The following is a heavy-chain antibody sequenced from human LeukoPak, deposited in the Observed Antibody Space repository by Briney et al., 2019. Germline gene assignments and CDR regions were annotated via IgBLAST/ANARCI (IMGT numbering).Heavy chain of an antibody. J-gene: IGHJ4*02. CDR2: ISNDGSST. CDR3: ARRLLGGSGSYHFDY. CDR1: GFTLGSHW. V-gene: IGHV3-74*01. D-gene: IGHD6-19*01. Sequence: GGSLRLSCAASGFTLGSHWMHWVRQAPGKGLVWVSRISNDGSSTHYADSVKGRFTISRDDAKNTLYLQMNSLRAEDTAVYYCARRLLGGSGSYHFDYWGQGTLVTVSS.